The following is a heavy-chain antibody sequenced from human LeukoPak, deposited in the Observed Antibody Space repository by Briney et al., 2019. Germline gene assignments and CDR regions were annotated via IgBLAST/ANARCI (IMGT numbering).Heavy chain of an antibody. CDR3: ARVEDSGYDYRGWFDP. D-gene: IGHD5-12*01. J-gene: IGHJ5*02. V-gene: IGHV4-39*07. Sequence: PSETLSLTCTVSGGSISNSSYYLGWIRQPPGKGLECIGTIYYTGNTNYNPSLKSRVSISVDTSNNHFSLTLSSVTAAETAVYYCARVEDSGYDYRGWFDPWGQGTLVTVSS. CDR1: GGSISNSSYY. CDR2: IYYTGNT.